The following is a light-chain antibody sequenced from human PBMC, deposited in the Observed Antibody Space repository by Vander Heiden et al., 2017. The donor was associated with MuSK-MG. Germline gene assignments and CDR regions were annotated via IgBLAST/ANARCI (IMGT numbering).Light chain of an antibody. Sequence: VLTQPPSVSGAPGQRVTISCTGSSSNIGAGYDVHWYQQLPGAAPKLLIYLNTNRPSGVPDRFSGSKSGTSASLAITGLQAEDEADYYCQSYDSSLSGSWVFGGGTKLTVL. CDR2: LNT. J-gene: IGLJ2*01. CDR1: SSNIGAGYD. CDR3: QSYDSSLSGSWV. V-gene: IGLV1-40*01.